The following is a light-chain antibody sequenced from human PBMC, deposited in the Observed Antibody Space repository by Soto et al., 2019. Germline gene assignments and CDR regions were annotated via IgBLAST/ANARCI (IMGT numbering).Light chain of an antibody. Sequence: DIQMTQSPSSLSASVGDRVTITCRASQFMSNYLSWYQQKPGKAPKLLISAASSSQSGVPSRFSVSRSGTDFTLTITTLQPEDVATYYCQQSYSVPYTFGQGTKLQIK. CDR2: AAS. V-gene: IGKV1-39*01. J-gene: IGKJ2*01. CDR1: QFMSNY. CDR3: QQSYSVPYT.